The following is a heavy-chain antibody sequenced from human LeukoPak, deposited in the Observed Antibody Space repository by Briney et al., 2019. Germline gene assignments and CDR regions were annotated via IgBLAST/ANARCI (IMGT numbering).Heavy chain of an antibody. CDR2: INWNGDSR. CDR1: GFKFDDYG. V-gene: IGHV3-20*04. Sequence: PGGSLRLSCTASGFKFDDYGMTWVRQAPGKGLEWVSDINWNGDSRGYAHSVRGRFTIYRDNSKNSLYLQMNSLRAEDTALYYCARVAVAGRGDWFDPWGQGTLVTVSS. D-gene: IGHD6-19*01. J-gene: IGHJ5*02. CDR3: ARVAVAGRGDWFDP.